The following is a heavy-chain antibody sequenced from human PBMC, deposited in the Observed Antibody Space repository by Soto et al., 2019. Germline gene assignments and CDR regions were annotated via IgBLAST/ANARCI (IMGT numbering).Heavy chain of an antibody. J-gene: IGHJ4*02. Sequence: EVQLLESGGGLVQSGGSLTLSCAASGFTFSSYAMSWVRQGPGKGLEWVSAVTGSGGSTYYADSVKGRFTISRDNSKNPLYLQMNTLSAEDTAFYYWAKGSASARPYYFAYWGQGTLVPVSS. CDR1: GFTFSSYA. CDR3: AKGSASARPYYFAY. CDR2: VTGSGGST. D-gene: IGHD6-6*01. V-gene: IGHV3-23*01.